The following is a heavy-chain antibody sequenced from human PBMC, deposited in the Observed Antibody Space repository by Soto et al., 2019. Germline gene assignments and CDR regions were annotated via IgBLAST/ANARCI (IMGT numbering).Heavy chain of an antibody. D-gene: IGHD5-18*01. CDR1: GGSISSYY. CDR2: IYYSGST. CDR3: ARSRGGYSYGANWFDP. J-gene: IGHJ5*02. V-gene: IGHV4-59*01. Sequence: ASETLSLTCTVSGGSISSYYWSWIRQPPGKGLEWIGYIYYSGSTNYNPSLKSRVTISVDTSKNQFSLKLSSVTAADTAVYYCARSRGGYSYGANWFDPWGQGTLVTVSS.